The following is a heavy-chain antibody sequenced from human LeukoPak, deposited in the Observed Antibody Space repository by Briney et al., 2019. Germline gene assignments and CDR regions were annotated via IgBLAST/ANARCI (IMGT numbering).Heavy chain of an antibody. CDR1: GYIFTAYH. V-gene: IGHV1-2*06. CDR3: ARGISGGFDI. CDR2: IIPNSGAT. D-gene: IGHD2-21*01. J-gene: IGHJ3*02. Sequence: GASVKVSCKPSGYIFTAYHLHWVRQAPGQGLEWMGRIIPNSGATNYAQNFQGRVIMTRDTSITTAYMELGRLSPDDTAVYYCARGISGGFDIWGQGTMVTVSS.